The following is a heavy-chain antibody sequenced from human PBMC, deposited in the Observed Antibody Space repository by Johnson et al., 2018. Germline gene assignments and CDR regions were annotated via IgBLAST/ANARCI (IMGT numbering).Heavy chain of an antibody. CDR3: ARADSSSSGTYYYYGMDV. Sequence: QVQLVQSGAEVKKPGSSVKVSCKASGGTFSSYAISWVRQAPGQGLEWMGGIITIFGTANYAQKFQGRVTITPDESTSTAYRELSSLRSEDTAGYYLARADSSSSGTYYYYGMDVWGQGTTVTVSS. CDR2: IITIFGTA. D-gene: IGHD6-6*01. V-gene: IGHV1-69*05. J-gene: IGHJ6*02. CDR1: GGTFSSYA.